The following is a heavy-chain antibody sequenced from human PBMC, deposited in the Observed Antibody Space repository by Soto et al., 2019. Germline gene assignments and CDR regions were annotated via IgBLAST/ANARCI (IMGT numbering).Heavy chain of an antibody. J-gene: IGHJ4*02. Sequence: QVQLQESGPGLVKPSQTLSLSCTVSGGSISSAAYYWSWIRQHPGKGLEWIGYISHSGSTYYTPSLKSRVIISADTSKNQFSLNLTSVTAAVTAVYYCAREYTYGSNLFDCWGQGALVTVSS. D-gene: IGHD5-18*01. V-gene: IGHV4-31*03. CDR2: ISHSGST. CDR3: AREYTYGSNLFDC. CDR1: GGSISSAAYY.